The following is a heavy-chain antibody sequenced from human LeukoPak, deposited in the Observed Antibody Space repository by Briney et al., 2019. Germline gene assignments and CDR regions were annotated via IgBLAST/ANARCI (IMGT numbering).Heavy chain of an antibody. CDR3: ARGLRDSSSWLAFDY. Sequence: ASVKVSCKASGYTFTGYYMHWVRQAPGQGLEWMGGIIPIFGTANYAQKFQGRVTITTDESTSTAYMELSSLRSEDTAVYYCARGLRDSSSWLAFDYWGQGTLVTVSS. D-gene: IGHD6-13*01. CDR2: IIPIFGTA. V-gene: IGHV1-69*05. CDR1: GYTFTGYY. J-gene: IGHJ4*02.